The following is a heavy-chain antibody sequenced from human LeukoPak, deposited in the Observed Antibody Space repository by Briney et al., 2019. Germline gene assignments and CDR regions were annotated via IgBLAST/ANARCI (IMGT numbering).Heavy chain of an antibody. J-gene: IGHJ2*01. CDR2: IRSSGSYI. CDR1: GFTFSSYS. D-gene: IGHD4-17*01. V-gene: IGHV3-21*01. CDR3: ARGDYESHWYFDL. Sequence: GGSLRLSCAASGFTFSSYSMNWFRQAPGKGLEWVSNIRSSGSYIYYADSVKGRFTISRDNAKNSLYLQMNSLRAEDTAVYYCARGDYESHWYFDLWGRGTLVTVSS.